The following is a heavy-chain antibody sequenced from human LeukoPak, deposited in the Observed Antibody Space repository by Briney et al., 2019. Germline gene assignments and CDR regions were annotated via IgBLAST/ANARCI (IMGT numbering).Heavy chain of an antibody. V-gene: IGHV3-21*01. CDR3: ARKDSSGYYFPIDY. Sequence: NPGGSLRLSCAAPGFTFSSYSMNWVSQAPGKGLEWVSSISSISSYIYYADSVKCRFTISRDNAKNSLYLQMNSLRAEDTAVYYCARKDSSGYYFPIDYWGQGTLVTVSS. J-gene: IGHJ4*02. CDR2: ISSISSYI. CDR1: GFTFSSYS. D-gene: IGHD3-22*01.